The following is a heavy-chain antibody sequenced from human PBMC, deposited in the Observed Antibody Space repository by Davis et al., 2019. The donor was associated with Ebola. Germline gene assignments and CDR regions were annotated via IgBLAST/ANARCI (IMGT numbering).Heavy chain of an antibody. CDR3: ARGNYGDYIVLYYYNMDV. V-gene: IGHV4-59*01. Sequence: SETLSPTCTVPGGSINNYFWSWIRQPPGKGLEWIGNIHYLGNTNYNPSLKSRVTMSVDTSKNQFSLKLSSVTAADTAVYYCARGNYGDYIVLYYYNMDVWGQGTTVIVSS. CDR1: GGSINNYF. CDR2: IHYLGNT. D-gene: IGHD4-17*01. J-gene: IGHJ6*02.